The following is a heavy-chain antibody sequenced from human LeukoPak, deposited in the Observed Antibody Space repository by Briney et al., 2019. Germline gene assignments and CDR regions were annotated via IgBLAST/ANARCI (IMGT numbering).Heavy chain of an antibody. D-gene: IGHD4-17*01. CDR1: GGSISSYY. Sequence: SETLSLTCTVSGGSISSYYWSWIRQPPGKGLEWIGYIYYSGSTNYNPSLKSRVTISVDTSKNQFSLKLSSVTAADTAVYYCARHEFMGYGVLFDYRGQGTLVTVSS. CDR2: IYYSGST. CDR3: ARHEFMGYGVLFDY. J-gene: IGHJ4*02. V-gene: IGHV4-59*08.